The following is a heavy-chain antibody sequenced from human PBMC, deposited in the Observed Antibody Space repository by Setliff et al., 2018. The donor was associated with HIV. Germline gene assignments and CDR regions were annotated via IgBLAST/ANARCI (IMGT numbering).Heavy chain of an antibody. D-gene: IGHD3-16*01. Sequence: PSETLSLTCTVSGGSISSGRYYWSWIRQPAGKGLEWIGHIYTSGSTNYNPSLKSRVTISVDMSKNQFSLKLSSVTAADTAMYYCARDPTERFGYYYYMDVWGKGTTVTVSS. CDR3: ARDPTERFGYYYYMDV. V-gene: IGHV4-61*09. CDR1: GGSISSGRYY. J-gene: IGHJ6*03. CDR2: IYTSGST.